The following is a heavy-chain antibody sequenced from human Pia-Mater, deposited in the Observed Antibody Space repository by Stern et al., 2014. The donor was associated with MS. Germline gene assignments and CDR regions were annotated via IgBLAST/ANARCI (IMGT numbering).Heavy chain of an antibody. V-gene: IGHV1-69*01. CDR3: ARASERSGYYPDYFQY. Sequence: QVQLVQSGPEVKKPGSSVKVSCKASGGTFRNYAIRWVRQAPGQGLEWMGGIIIIFDTANYAQKFQGRGRISADESTSTAYMELSSLRSEDTAVDYCARASERSGYYPDYFQYWGQGTPVTVSS. D-gene: IGHD3-22*01. J-gene: IGHJ1*01. CDR1: GGTFRNYA. CDR2: IIIIFDTA.